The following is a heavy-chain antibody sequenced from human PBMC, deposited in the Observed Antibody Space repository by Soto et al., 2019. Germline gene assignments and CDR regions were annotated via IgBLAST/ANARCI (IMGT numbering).Heavy chain of an antibody. J-gene: IGHJ6*01. Sequence: WGSLRVSCVSSVFTFSIYSMNWVRQAPGKGLEWVSSISSSSSYIYYADSVKGRFTISRDNAKNSLYLQMNRLRAEDTAVYYCARDILEMATTYHYYGMDVWGQGTTVTVSS. CDR1: VFTFSIYS. CDR2: ISSSSSYI. CDR3: ARDILEMATTYHYYGMDV. V-gene: IGHV3-21*01. D-gene: IGHD1-1*01.